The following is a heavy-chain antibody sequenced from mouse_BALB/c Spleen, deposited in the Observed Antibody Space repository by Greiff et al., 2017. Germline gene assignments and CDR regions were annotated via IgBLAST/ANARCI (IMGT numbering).Heavy chain of an antibody. CDR3: ASGIYYDYDPFAY. CDR2: ISSGGST. J-gene: IGHJ3*01. CDR1: GFTFSSYA. Sequence: EVKLMESGGGLVKPGGSLKLSCAASGFTFSSYAMSWVRQTPEKRLEWVASISSGGSTYYPDSVKGRFTISRDNARNILYLQMSSLRSEDTAMYYCASGIYYDYDPFAYWGQGTLVTVSA. V-gene: IGHV5-6-5*01. D-gene: IGHD2-4*01.